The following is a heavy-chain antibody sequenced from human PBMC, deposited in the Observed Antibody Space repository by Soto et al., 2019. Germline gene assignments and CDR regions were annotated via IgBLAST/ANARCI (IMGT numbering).Heavy chain of an antibody. Sequence: GGSLRLSCAASGFTFSSYAMSWVRQAPGKGLEWVSAISGSGGSTYYADSVKGRFTISRDNSKNTLYLQMNSLGAEDTAVYYCAKEGGGEEFGDIVVVPAAIRYDFWGGYFDYWGQGTLVTVSS. J-gene: IGHJ4*02. CDR2: ISGSGGST. D-gene: IGHD2-2*01. CDR1: GFTFSSYA. V-gene: IGHV3-23*01. CDR3: AKEGGGEEFGDIVVVPAAIRYDFWGGYFDY.